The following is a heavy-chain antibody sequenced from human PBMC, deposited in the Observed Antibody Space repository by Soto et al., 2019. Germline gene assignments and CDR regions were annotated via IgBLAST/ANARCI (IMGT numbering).Heavy chain of an antibody. CDR3: AADPGINAALNY. CDR1: GFTFTSSA. Sequence: GASVKVSCKASGFTFTSSAVQWVRQARGQRLEWIGWIVVGSGNTNYAQKFQERVTITRDMSTSTAYMELSSLRSEDTAVYYCAADPGINAALNYWGQGTLVTVSS. D-gene: IGHD6-6*01. V-gene: IGHV1-58*01. J-gene: IGHJ4*02. CDR2: IVVGSGNT.